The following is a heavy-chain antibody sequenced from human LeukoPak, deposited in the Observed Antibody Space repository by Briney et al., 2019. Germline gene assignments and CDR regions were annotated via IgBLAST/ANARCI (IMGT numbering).Heavy chain of an antibody. CDR1: GGTFSSYA. CDR2: IIPIFGTA. V-gene: IGHV1-69*05. J-gene: IGHJ3*02. CDR3: ASLDAFDI. Sequence: AVKVSCKASGGTFSSYAISWVRQAPGQGLEWMGRIIPIFGTANYAKKVQGRVTITTDESTSTAYMELSSLRSEDTAVYYCASLDAFDIWGQGTMVTVSS.